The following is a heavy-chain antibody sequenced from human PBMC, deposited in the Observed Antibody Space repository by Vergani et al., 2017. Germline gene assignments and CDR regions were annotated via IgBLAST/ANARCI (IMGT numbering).Heavy chain of an antibody. Sequence: EVQLLESGGGLVQPGGSLRLSCAASGFTFSSYSMNWVRQAPGKGLEWVSSISSSSSHIYYADSVKGRFTISRDNAKNSLYLQMNSLRAEDTAVYYCAGDRDILTGYPNYYYYYGMDVWGQGTTVTVSS. CDR3: AGDRDILTGYPNYYYYYGMDV. J-gene: IGHJ6*02. D-gene: IGHD3-9*01. CDR2: ISSSSSHI. V-gene: IGHV3-21*01. CDR1: GFTFSSYS.